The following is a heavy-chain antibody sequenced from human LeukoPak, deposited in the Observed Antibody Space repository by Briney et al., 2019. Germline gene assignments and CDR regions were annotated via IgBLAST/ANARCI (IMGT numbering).Heavy chain of an antibody. CDR3: AKDRSSGWYEYDAFDI. CDR1: GFTFDDFG. J-gene: IGHJ3*02. V-gene: IGHV3-9*01. CDR2: ISWNSGSI. Sequence: GGSLRLSCAPSGFTFDDFGMSWVRQTPGKGLEWVSGISWNSGSIGYADSVKGRFTISRDNAKNSLYLQMNSLRAEDTALYYCAKDRSSGWYEYDAFDIWGQGTMVTVSS. D-gene: IGHD6-19*01.